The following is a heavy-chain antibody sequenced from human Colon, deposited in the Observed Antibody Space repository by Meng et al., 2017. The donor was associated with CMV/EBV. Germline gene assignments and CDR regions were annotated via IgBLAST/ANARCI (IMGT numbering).Heavy chain of an antibody. J-gene: IGHJ5*01. V-gene: IGHV3-7*04. CDR3: ARGQLWLDS. CDR2: IKQDGSET. CDR1: GMTLSSYW. D-gene: IGHD3-10*01. Sequence: GESLRLSCAASGMTLSSYWMTWVRQAPGKGLEWVANIKQDGSETSYVDSVKGRFTISRDNAKNSLYLQMNNLRAEDTAVYYCARGQLWLDSWGQGTLVTVSS.